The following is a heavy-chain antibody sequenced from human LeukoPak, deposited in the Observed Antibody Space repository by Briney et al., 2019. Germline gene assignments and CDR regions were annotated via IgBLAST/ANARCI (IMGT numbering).Heavy chain of an antibody. V-gene: IGHV1-46*01. CDR2: INPSGGSR. Sequence: ASVKVSRKASGYTFTSYYMHWVRQAPGQGLEWMGIINPSGGSRSYAQKFQGRVTMPRDTSTSTVYMELSSLRSEDTAVYYCARGSIVGAKTLGFGAFDIWGQGTMVTVSS. J-gene: IGHJ3*02. D-gene: IGHD1-26*01. CDR1: GYTFTSYY. CDR3: ARGSIVGAKTLGFGAFDI.